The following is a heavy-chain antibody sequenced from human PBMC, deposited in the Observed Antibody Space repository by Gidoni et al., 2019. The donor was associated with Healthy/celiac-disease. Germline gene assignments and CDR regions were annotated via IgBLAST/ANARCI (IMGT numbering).Heavy chain of an antibody. CDR1: GYSISSGYY. J-gene: IGHJ4*02. V-gene: IGHV4-38-2*02. D-gene: IGHD3-10*01. CDR3: ARGGRITMVRGSYLIFDY. Sequence: QVQLQESGPGLVKPSETLSLTCTVSGYSISSGYYWGWIRPPPGKGLEWIGSIYHSGSTYYNPSLKSRVTISVDTSKNQFSLKLSSVTAADTAVYYCARGGRITMVRGSYLIFDYWGQGTLVTVSS. CDR2: IYHSGST.